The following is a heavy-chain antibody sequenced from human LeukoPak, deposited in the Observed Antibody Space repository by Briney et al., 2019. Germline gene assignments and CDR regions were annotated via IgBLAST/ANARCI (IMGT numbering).Heavy chain of an antibody. D-gene: IGHD3-22*01. CDR1: GYTFTGYY. J-gene: IGHJ6*02. CDR3: ARSYYDSSGWLDV. CDR2: INPNSGGT. V-gene: IGHV1-2*02. Sequence: ASVKVSCKASGYTFTGYYMYWVRQAPGQGLEWMGWINPNSGGTNYAQKFQGRVTMTRDTSISTAYMELSRLRSDDTAVYYCARSYYDSSGWLDVWGQGTTVTVSS.